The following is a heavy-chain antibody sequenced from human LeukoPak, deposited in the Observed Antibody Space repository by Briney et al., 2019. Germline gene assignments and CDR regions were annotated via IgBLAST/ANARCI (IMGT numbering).Heavy chain of an antibody. CDR2: IITNYGTT. CDR1: GGTFSNYA. J-gene: IGHJ6*02. V-gene: IGHV1-69*01. D-gene: IGHD6-13*01. CDR3: ATRRRSSSSRSRYYGMDV. Sequence: ASVKVSCKASGGTFSNYAISWVRQAPGQGLEWMGGIITNYGTTNYAQKFQGRVTITADESTSTAYMELSSLRSEDTAVYYCATRRRSSSSRSRYYGMDVWGQGTTVTVSS.